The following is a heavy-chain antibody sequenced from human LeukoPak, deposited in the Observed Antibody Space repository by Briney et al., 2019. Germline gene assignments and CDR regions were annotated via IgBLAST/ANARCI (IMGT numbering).Heavy chain of an antibody. CDR2: TYYRSKWYN. J-gene: IGHJ6*03. V-gene: IGHV6-1*01. D-gene: IGHD6-6*01. CDR3: ARSHPGSEGQLGGIERYYYYYYYMDV. CDR1: GDSVSSNSAA. Sequence: QTLSLTCAISGDSVSSNSAAWNWIRQSPSRGLEWLGRTYYRSKWYNDYAVSVKSRITINPDTSKNQFSLQLNSVTPEDTAVYYCARSHPGSEGQLGGIERYYYYYYYMDVWGKGTTVTVSS.